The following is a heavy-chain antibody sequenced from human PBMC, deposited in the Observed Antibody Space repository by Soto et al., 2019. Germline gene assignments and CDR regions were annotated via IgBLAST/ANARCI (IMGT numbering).Heavy chain of an antibody. CDR2: ISYDGSNK. Sequence: QVQLVESGGGVVQPGRSLRLSCAASGFTFSSYAMHWVRQAPGKGLEWVAVISYDGSNKYYADSVKGRFTISRDNSKNTLYVQMNGRGAGDRVVFYWGRGAYGAARPGVGFDRPQDWGRGTLVTVSS. CDR3: GRGAYGAARPGVGFDRPQD. J-gene: IGHJ4*02. CDR1: GFTFSSYA. D-gene: IGHD6-6*01. V-gene: IGHV3-30-3*01.